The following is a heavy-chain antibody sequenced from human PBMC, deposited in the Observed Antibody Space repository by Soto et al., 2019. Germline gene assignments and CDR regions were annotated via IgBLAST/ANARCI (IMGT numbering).Heavy chain of an antibody. CDR3: THRLVVAGTLRRFS. Sequence: QITLKESGPTLVKPTQTLTLTCSFSGFSLSTDGVGVGWIRQPPGKALEWLALIYWDDDKRYSPSLTSRLTITKDTSKNQVVLTMTNMDPVDTATYYYTHRLVVAGTLRRFSWGQGTLVTVSS. J-gene: IGHJ5*02. CDR2: IYWDDDK. V-gene: IGHV2-5*02. D-gene: IGHD6-19*01. CDR1: GFSLSTDGVG.